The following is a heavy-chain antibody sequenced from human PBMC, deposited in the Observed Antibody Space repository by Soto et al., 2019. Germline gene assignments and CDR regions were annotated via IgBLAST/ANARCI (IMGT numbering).Heavy chain of an antibody. CDR3: ARVVSSSSSQHYYGMDV. V-gene: IGHV4-59*01. CDR1: GGSISSYY. CDR2: IYYSGST. Sequence: SETLSLTCTVSGGSISSYYWSWIRQPPGKGLEWIGYIYYSGSTNYNPSLKSRVTISVDTSKNQFSLKLSSVTAADTAVYYCARVVSSSSSQHYYGMDVWGQGTTVT. D-gene: IGHD6-6*01. J-gene: IGHJ6*02.